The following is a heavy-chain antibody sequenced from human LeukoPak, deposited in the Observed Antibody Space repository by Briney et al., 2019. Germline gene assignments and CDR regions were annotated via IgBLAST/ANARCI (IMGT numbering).Heavy chain of an antibody. CDR2: IKQDGIEK. Sequence: PGGSLRLSCAASGFTFSTNWMSWVRQAPGKGLEWVANIKQDGIEKNYVDSVKGRFTISRDNAKNSLYLQMNSLRAEDTAVYYCARDQGRWLPDYWGQGTLVTVSS. CDR3: ARDQGRWLPDY. D-gene: IGHD5-24*01. V-gene: IGHV3-7*01. CDR1: GFTFSTNW. J-gene: IGHJ4*02.